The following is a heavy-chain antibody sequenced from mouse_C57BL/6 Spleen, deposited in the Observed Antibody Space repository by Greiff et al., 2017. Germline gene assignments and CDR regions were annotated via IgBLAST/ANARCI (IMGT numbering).Heavy chain of an antibody. V-gene: IGHV1-53*01. CDR2: INPSNGGT. D-gene: IGHD1-2*01. J-gene: IGHJ4*01. CDR1: GYTFTSYW. CDR3: ARLRDYDGYAAMDY. Sequence: QVQLQQPGTELVKPGASVKLSCKASGYTFTSYWMHWVKQRPGQGLEWIGNINPSNGGTNYNEKFKSKATMTVDKSSSTASLQLSSLTSEDSAVYYCARLRDYDGYAAMDYWGQGTSVTVSS.